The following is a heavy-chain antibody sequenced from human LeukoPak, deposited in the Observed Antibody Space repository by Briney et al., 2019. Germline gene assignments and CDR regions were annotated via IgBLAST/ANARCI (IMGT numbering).Heavy chain of an antibody. CDR2: ISSSGSTI. CDR1: GFTFSSYE. V-gene: IGHV3-48*03. D-gene: IGHD5-12*01. Sequence: GGSLRLSCAASGFTFSSYEMNWVRQAPGKGLEWVSYISSSGSTIYYADSVKGRFTISRDNAKNSLYLQMNSLRAEDTAVYYCARALHSGSSRAEGYWGQGTMVTVSS. J-gene: IGHJ4*02. CDR3: ARALHSGSSRAEGY.